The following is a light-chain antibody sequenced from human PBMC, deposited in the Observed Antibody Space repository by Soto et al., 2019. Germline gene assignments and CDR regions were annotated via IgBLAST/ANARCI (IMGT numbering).Light chain of an antibody. CDR3: QQYGSSPYT. Sequence: EIVLTQSPGTLSLSPGERGTLSCRASQSINSNFLAWYQHKPGRAPRLLIYGASNRPGGIPDRFSGSGSGTDFTLTISSLEPEDFAVYYCQQYGSSPYTFGQGTKLEIK. J-gene: IGKJ2*01. V-gene: IGKV3-20*01. CDR1: QSINSNF. CDR2: GAS.